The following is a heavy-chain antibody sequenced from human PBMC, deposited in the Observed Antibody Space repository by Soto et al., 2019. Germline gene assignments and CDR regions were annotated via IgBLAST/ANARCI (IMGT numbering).Heavy chain of an antibody. V-gene: IGHV3-48*03. Sequence: EVQLVESGGGLVQPGGSLRLSCAASGFTFSSYEMNWVRQAPGKGLEWVSYISSSGSPIYYADSVKGRFTISRDNAKNSLYRQMNSLRAGDTAVYYCARGQYSSGGGYFDYWGQETLVTVSS. CDR1: GFTFSSYE. D-gene: IGHD6-19*01. CDR2: ISSSGSPI. J-gene: IGHJ4*02. CDR3: ARGQYSSGGGYFDY.